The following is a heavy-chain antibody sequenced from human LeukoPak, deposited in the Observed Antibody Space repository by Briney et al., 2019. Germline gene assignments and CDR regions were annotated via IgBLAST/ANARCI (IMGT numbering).Heavy chain of an antibody. CDR1: GGSISSGDYY. V-gene: IGHV4-30-4*01. CDR3: ARWGYSYGLPTLDY. J-gene: IGHJ4*02. Sequence: SQTLSLTCTVSGGSISSGDYYWSWIRQPPGQGLEWIGYIYYSGSTYYNPSLKSRVTISVDTSKNQFSLKLSSVTAADTAVYYCARWGYSYGLPTLDYWGQGTLVTVSS. D-gene: IGHD5-18*01. CDR2: IYYSGST.